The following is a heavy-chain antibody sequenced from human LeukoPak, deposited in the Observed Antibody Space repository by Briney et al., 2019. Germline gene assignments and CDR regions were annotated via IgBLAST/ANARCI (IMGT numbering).Heavy chain of an antibody. D-gene: IGHD6-6*01. CDR1: GYTFTGYY. CDR2: INPNSGGT. CDR3: ARIKYSSSSQWFDP. Sequence: ASVKVSCKASGYTFTGYYMHWVRQAPGQGLEWMGWINPNSGGTNYAQKFQGRVTMTRDTSISTAYMELSRLRSDDTAVYYCARIKYSSSSQWFDPWGQGTLVTVPS. J-gene: IGHJ5*02. V-gene: IGHV1-2*02.